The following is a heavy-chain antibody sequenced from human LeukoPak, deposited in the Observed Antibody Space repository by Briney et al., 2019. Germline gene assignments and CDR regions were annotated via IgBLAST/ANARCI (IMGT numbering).Heavy chain of an antibody. Sequence: ASVKVSYKASGYTFTSYGISWVRQAPGQGREWMGWISAYNGNTNYAQKLQGRVTMTTDTSTSTAYMELRSLRSDDTAVYYCARDSPDIVVVPAAIPDYYYYGMDVWGQGTTVTVSS. J-gene: IGHJ6*02. CDR2: ISAYNGNT. CDR1: GYTFTSYG. V-gene: IGHV1-18*01. CDR3: ARDSPDIVVVPAAIPDYYYYGMDV. D-gene: IGHD2-2*02.